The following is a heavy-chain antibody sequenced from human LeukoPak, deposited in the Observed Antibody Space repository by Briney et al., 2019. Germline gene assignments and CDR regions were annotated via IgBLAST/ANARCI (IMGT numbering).Heavy chain of an antibody. D-gene: IGHD3-3*01. J-gene: IGHJ4*02. CDR3: AKDPSRFWSGYFDY. V-gene: IGHV3-23*01. Sequence: PGGSLRLSCAASGFTFSSYAMSWVRQAPGKGLEGVSAISGSGGSTYYADSVKGRFTISRDNSKNTLYLQMNSLRAEDTAVYYCAKDPSRFWSGYFDYWGQGTLVTVSS. CDR2: ISGSGGST. CDR1: GFTFSSYA.